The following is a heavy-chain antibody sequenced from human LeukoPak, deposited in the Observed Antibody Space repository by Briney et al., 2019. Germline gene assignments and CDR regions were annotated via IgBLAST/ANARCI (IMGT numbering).Heavy chain of an antibody. CDR2: IWYDGSNK. CDR1: GFTFSSYG. V-gene: IGHV3-33*01. D-gene: IGHD1-1*01. Sequence: GGSLRLSCAASGFTFSSYGMHWVRQAPGKGLEWVAVIWYDGSNKYYADSVKGRFTISRDNSKNTLYLQMNSLRAEDTAVYYCARVGRYNSVGYWAQGTLVTVSS. J-gene: IGHJ4*02. CDR3: ARVGRYNSVGY.